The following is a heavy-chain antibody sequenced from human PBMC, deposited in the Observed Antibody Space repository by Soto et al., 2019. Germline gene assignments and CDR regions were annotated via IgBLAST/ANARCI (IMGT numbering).Heavy chain of an antibody. CDR3: ATDGVVTASPFDY. CDR2: IIPTLGIA. CDR1: GGTFSSYT. Sequence: SVKVSCKASGGTFSSYTISWVRQAPGQGLEWMGRIIPTLGIANYAQKFQGRVTITADKSTSTAYMELSSLRSEDTAVYYCATDGVVTASPFDYWGQGTLVTVSS. D-gene: IGHD2-21*02. J-gene: IGHJ4*02. V-gene: IGHV1-69*04.